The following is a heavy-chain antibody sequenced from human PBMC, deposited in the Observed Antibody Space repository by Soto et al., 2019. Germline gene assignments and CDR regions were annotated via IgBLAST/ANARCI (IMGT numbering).Heavy chain of an antibody. CDR3: ARDSLEWLLLAYYYYGKDV. CDR2: INSDGSST. J-gene: IGHJ6*02. D-gene: IGHD3-3*01. CDR1: GFTFSSYW. Sequence: GGSLRLSCAASGFTFSSYWMHWVRQAPGKGLVWVSRINSDGSSTSYADSVKGRFTISRDNAKNTLYLQMNSLRAEDTAVYYCARDSLEWLLLAYYYYGKDVWGQGTTVTVSS. V-gene: IGHV3-74*01.